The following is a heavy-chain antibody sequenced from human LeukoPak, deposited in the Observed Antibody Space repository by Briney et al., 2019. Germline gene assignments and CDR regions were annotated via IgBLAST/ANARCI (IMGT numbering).Heavy chain of an antibody. CDR3: ARVPTKARRNWFDP. CDR2: MNPNRGNT. J-gene: IGHJ5*02. D-gene: IGHD1-1*01. V-gene: IGHV1-8*01. Sequence: ASVKVSCKASGYTFTSYDINWVRQATGQGLEWMGWMNPNRGNTGYAQEFQGRVTMTRNTSISTAYMELSSLRSEDTAVYYCARVPTKARRNWFDPWGQGTLVTVSS. CDR1: GYTFTSYD.